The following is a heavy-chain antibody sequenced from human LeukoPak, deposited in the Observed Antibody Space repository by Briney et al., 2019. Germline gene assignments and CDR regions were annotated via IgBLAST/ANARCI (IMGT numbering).Heavy chain of an antibody. J-gene: IGHJ4*02. Sequence: GGSLRLSCQASGFTFGSYAMSWVRQAPGKGLEWVSAISDFGATTYYADSVKGRFTISRDNSKNTLYLQMNSLRAEDTAVYYCAKPIDCSSTSCYSRDIDYWGQGTLVTVSS. CDR1: GFTFGSYA. V-gene: IGHV3-23*01. D-gene: IGHD2-2*01. CDR2: ISDFGATT. CDR3: AKPIDCSSTSCYSRDIDY.